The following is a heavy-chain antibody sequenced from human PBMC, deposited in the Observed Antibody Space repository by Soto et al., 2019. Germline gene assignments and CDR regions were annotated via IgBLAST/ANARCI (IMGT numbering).Heavy chain of an antibody. Sequence: QVQLLESGGGVVQPGRSLRLSCAASGFTFSSYGTHWVRQAPGKGLEWVAVISYDGSNKYYADSVKGRFTISRDNSKNTLYLQMNSLRAEDTAVYYCAKGWELTGGWFDPWGQGTLVTVSS. CDR2: ISYDGSNK. CDR1: GFTFSSYG. J-gene: IGHJ5*02. D-gene: IGHD1-26*01. V-gene: IGHV3-30*18. CDR3: AKGWELTGGWFDP.